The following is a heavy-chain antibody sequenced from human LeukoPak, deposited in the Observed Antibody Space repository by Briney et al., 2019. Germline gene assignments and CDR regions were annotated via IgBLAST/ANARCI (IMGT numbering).Heavy chain of an antibody. J-gene: IGHJ4*02. Sequence: GGSLRLSCAASGFIISSDYMSWVRQAPGKGREWVSVIYRGDATYYAESVKGRFTISRDRSKNTLYLQMNSLSAEDTAMYYCVREIGNSGNYDWGQGTLVTVSS. V-gene: IGHV3-53*01. CDR3: VREIGNSGNYD. CDR2: IYRGDAT. D-gene: IGHD3-16*01. CDR1: GFIISSDY.